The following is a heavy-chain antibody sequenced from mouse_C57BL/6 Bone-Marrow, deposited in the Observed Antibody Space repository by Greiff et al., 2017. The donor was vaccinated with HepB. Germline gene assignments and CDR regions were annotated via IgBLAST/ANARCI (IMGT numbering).Heavy chain of an antibody. CDR3: ARLATTVVAAHWYFDV. V-gene: IGHV1-69*01. Sequence: QVQLQQPGAELVMPGASVKLSCKASGYTFTSYWMHWVKQRPGQGLEWIGEIDPSDSYTNYNQKFKGKSTLTVDKSSSTAYMQLSSLTSEDSAVYYCARLATTVVAAHWYFDVWGTGTTVTGSS. J-gene: IGHJ1*03. D-gene: IGHD1-1*01. CDR2: IDPSDSYT. CDR1: GYTFTSYW.